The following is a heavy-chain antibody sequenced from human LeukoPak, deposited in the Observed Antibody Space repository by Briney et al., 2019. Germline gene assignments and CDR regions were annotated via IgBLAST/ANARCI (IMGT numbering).Heavy chain of an antibody. D-gene: IGHD5-12*01. CDR1: GFTFSSYA. V-gene: IGHV3-30-3*01. Sequence: GRSLRLSCAASGFTFSSYAMHWVRQAPGKGLEWVAVISYDGSNKYYADSVKGRFTISRDNSKNTLYLQMNSLRAEDTAVYYCARDPATTYYYFDYWGQGTLVTVSS. CDR2: ISYDGSNK. J-gene: IGHJ4*02. CDR3: ARDPATTYYYFDY.